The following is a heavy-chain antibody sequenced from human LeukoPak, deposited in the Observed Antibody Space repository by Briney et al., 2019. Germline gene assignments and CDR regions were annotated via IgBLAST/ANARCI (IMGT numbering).Heavy chain of an antibody. CDR1: GGTFSSYA. CDR2: IIPILGIA. V-gene: IGHV1-69*04. Sequence: SVKVSCKASGGTFSSYAISWVRQAPGQGLEWMGRIIPILGIANYAQKFQGRVTITADKSTSTAYMELSSLRSEDTAVYYCARADSTRAAFDIWGQGTMVTVSS. CDR3: ARADSTRAAFDI. D-gene: IGHD6-13*01. J-gene: IGHJ3*02.